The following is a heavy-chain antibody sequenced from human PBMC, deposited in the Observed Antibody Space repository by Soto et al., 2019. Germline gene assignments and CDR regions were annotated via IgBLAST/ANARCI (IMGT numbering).Heavy chain of an antibody. J-gene: IGHJ3*01. CDR3: ARRDGAFDV. V-gene: IGHV4-39*01. CDR2: SYYSGST. Sequence: QLQLQESGPGLVKPSETLSLTCSVSGGSISSSSYNWGWIRQPPGKGLEWIGSSYYSGSTYYNPSLRSRVTISKDTSNGQFSLKLTSVTAADSAVYYCARRDGAFDVWGQGTMVTVSS. CDR1: GGSISSSSYN.